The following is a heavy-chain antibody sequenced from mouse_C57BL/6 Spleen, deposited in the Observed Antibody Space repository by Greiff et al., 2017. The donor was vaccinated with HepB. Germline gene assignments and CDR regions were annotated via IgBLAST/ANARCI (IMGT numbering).Heavy chain of an antibody. V-gene: IGHV1-66*01. CDR3: AGGYYGSSYFDY. J-gene: IGHJ2*01. Sequence: VQLQQSGPELVKPGASVKISCKASGYSFTSYYIHWVKQRPGQGLEWIGWIYPGSGNTKYNEKFKGKATLTADTSSSTAYMQLSSLTSEDSAVYYCAGGYYGSSYFDYWGQGTTLTVSS. CDR2: IYPGSGNT. CDR1: GYSFTSYY. D-gene: IGHD1-1*01.